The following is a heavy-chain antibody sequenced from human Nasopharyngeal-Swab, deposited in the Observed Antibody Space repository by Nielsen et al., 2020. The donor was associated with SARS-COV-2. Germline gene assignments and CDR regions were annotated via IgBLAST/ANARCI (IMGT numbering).Heavy chain of an antibody. D-gene: IGHD4-17*01. Sequence: GGSLRLSCAASGFTLSSYGMHWVRQAPGKGLEWVTVISYDGSNKYYADSVKGRFTISRDNSKNTLYLQMNSLRAEDTAVYYCAKESTVTTYYDAFDIWGQGTMVTVSS. CDR2: ISYDGSNK. J-gene: IGHJ3*02. CDR1: GFTLSSYG. CDR3: AKESTVTTYYDAFDI. V-gene: IGHV3-30*18.